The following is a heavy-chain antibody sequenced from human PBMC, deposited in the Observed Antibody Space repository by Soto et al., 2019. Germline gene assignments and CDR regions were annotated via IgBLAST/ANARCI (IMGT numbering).Heavy chain of an antibody. Sequence: QVQLQESGPGLVQPSHTLSLTCSVSGGSFDSGDYYWHWIRQPPGKFLEYIGYDYYPGSTYYNPSFTRRFTISLHTSENQFSLLLTSVTAADTAVYFCAWSSSSSHDSGLDVWGPGTTVTVSS. CDR3: AWSSSSSHDSGLDV. CDR1: GGSFDSGDYY. J-gene: IGHJ6*02. V-gene: IGHV4-30-4*01. D-gene: IGHD6-6*01. CDR2: DYYPGST.